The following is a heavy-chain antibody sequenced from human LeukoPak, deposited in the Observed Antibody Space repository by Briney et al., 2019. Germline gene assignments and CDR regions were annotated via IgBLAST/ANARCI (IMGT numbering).Heavy chain of an antibody. D-gene: IGHD5-18*01. Sequence: GRSLRLSCAASGFTFSSYGMHWVRQAPGKGLEWVAVIWYHGSNKHYADSVKGRFTISRDNSKNTLYLHMNSLRAEDTAVYYCARDGFHVDTDMVTPVFGFDYWGQGTLVTVSS. V-gene: IGHV3-33*01. CDR3: ARDGFHVDTDMVTPVFGFDY. CDR2: IWYHGSNK. J-gene: IGHJ4*02. CDR1: GFTFSSYG.